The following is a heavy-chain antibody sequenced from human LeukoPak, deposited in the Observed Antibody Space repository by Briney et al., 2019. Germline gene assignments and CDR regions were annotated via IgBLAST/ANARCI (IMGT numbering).Heavy chain of an antibody. CDR2: INHSGST. J-gene: IGHJ4*02. V-gene: IGHV4-34*01. D-gene: IGHD6-13*01. Sequence: SETLSLTCAVYGGSFSGYYWSWIRQPPGKGLEWIGEINHSGSTNYNPSLKSRVTISVDTSKNQFSLKLSSVTAADTAVYYCARHGRIAAAGTQGFGYWGQGTLVTVSS. CDR1: GGSFSGYY. CDR3: ARHGRIAAAGTQGFGY.